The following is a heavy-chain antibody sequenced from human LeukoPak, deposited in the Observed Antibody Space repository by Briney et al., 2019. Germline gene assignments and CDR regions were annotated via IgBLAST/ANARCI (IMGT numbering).Heavy chain of an antibody. CDR2: INSDGSST. CDR3: AKATRSPLVASFDV. CDR1: GFTFSSYW. J-gene: IGHJ3*01. D-gene: IGHD2-8*02. Sequence: GGSLRLSCAASGFTFSSYWMHWVRQAPGKGLVWVSRINSDGSSTSYADSVKGRFTISRDNAKNTLYLQMNSLRAEDTAVYYCAKATRSPLVASFDVWGQGTMVTVSS. V-gene: IGHV3-74*01.